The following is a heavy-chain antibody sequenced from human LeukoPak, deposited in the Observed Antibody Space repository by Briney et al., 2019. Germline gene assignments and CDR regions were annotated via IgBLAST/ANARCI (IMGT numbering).Heavy chain of an antibody. CDR1: GGSISPYF. CDR3: AREDLKLPHNWFDP. J-gene: IGHJ5*02. Sequence: PSETLSLTCTVSGGSISPYFWSWIRQPAGKGLEWIGRITSAGDTVYNPSLRGRVTMSLDPSKNQFSLILNSVTASDTALYYCAREDLKLPHNWFDPWGQGTLVTVSS. V-gene: IGHV4-4*07. CDR2: ITSAGDT.